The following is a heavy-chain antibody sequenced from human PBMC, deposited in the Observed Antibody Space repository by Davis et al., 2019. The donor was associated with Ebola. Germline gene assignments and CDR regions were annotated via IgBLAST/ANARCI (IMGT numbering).Heavy chain of an antibody. V-gene: IGHV4-31*03. CDR1: GGSVRSGVYY. D-gene: IGHD6-6*01. CDR3: ARLSGLFSSSSGALYFDL. Sequence: SETLSLTCSVSGGSVRSGVYYWTWIRQHPGRGLEWVGYIYHSGTTYYNPSLKSRLIISVDTSKNQFSLQLNSVTAADTAVYFCARLSGLFSSSSGALYFDLWGRGTLVSVSS. CDR2: IYHSGTT. J-gene: IGHJ2*01.